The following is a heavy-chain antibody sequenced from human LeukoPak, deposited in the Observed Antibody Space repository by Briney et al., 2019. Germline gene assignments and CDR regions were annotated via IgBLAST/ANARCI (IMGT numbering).Heavy chain of an antibody. Sequence: GGSLRLSCPASGFTFSSYAMSWVRQAPGKGLEWVSAISGSGGSTYYADSVKDRFTISRENSKNTLYLQMNSLRAEDTAVYYCAKEKEWELQYYFDYWGQGTLVTVSS. CDR2: ISGSGGST. CDR1: GFTFSSYA. V-gene: IGHV3-23*01. J-gene: IGHJ4*02. CDR3: AKEKEWELQYYFDY. D-gene: IGHD1-26*01.